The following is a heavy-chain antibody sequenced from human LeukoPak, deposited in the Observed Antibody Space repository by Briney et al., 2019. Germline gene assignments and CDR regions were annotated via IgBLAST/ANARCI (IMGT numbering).Heavy chain of an antibody. Sequence: SQTLCLTCTASGFSISSYAYYWGRLRQAKGKGLEGVGYIYYSGRYYYNPSLKSRVTISVDTSKNQFSLKLSSVTAADTAVYYCARGFVGVVIIPHGAFDMGRQGTMVTVSA. CDR1: GFSISSYAYY. D-gene: IGHD3-3*01. V-gene: IGHV4-30-4*01. J-gene: IGHJ3*02. CDR2: IYYSGRY. CDR3: ARGFVGVVIIPHGAFDM.